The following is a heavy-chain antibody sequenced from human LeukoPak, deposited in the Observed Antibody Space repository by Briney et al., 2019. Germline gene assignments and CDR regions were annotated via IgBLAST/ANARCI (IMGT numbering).Heavy chain of an antibody. V-gene: IGHV1-69*01. J-gene: IGHJ4*02. CDR1: GGTLSSYA. CDR3: ARDYDSSGYLSFDY. D-gene: IGHD3-22*01. Sequence: ASVKVSCKASGGTLSSYAISWVRQAPGQGLEWMGGIIPIFGTANYAQKFQGRVTITADESTSTAYMELSSLRSEDTAVYYCARDYDSSGYLSFDYWGQGTLVTVSS. CDR2: IIPIFGTA.